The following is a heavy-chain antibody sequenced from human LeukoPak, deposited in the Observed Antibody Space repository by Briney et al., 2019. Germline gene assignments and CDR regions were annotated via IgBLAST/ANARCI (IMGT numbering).Heavy chain of an antibody. Sequence: GGSLRLSCAASGFTFDDYAMHWVRQAPGKGLEWVAVISYDGSNKYYADSVKGRFTISRDNSKNTLYPQMNSLRAEDTAVYYCAKGASPYYYYYYMNVWGKGTTVTVSS. J-gene: IGHJ6*03. CDR1: GFTFDDYA. CDR2: ISYDGSNK. CDR3: AKGASPYYYYYYMNV. V-gene: IGHV3-30*18.